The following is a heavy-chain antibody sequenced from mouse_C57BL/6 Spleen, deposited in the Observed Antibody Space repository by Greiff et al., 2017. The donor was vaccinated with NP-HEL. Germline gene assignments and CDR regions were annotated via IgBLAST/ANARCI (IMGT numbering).Heavy chain of an antibody. CDR3: AVYGNYVGYYAMDY. J-gene: IGHJ4*01. CDR1: GFSLSTSGMG. D-gene: IGHD2-1*01. V-gene: IGHV8-12*01. Sequence: QVTLKVCGPGILQSSQTLSLTCSFSGFSLSTSGMGVSWIRQPSGKGLEWLAHIYWDDDKRYNPSLKSRLTISKDTSRNQVFLKITSVDTADTATYYCAVYGNYVGYYAMDYWGQGTSVTVSS. CDR2: IYWDDDK.